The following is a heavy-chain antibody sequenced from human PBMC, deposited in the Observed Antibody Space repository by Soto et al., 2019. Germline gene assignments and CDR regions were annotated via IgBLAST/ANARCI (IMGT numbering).Heavy chain of an antibody. J-gene: IGHJ3*02. CDR1: GGSISSSNYF. Sequence: SETLSLTCTVSGGSISSSNYFWGWSRQSPGKGLEWIGSFYFRGTTYYNPSLKSRVTISVDTSKNQFSLKLNSVTAADTAVYYCARPPTATLDAFEIWGQGTLVTVSS. CDR3: ARPPTATLDAFEI. CDR2: FYFRGTT. V-gene: IGHV4-39*01. D-gene: IGHD1-26*01.